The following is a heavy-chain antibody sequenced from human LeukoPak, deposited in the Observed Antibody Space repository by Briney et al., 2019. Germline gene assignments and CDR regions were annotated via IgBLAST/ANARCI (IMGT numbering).Heavy chain of an antibody. V-gene: IGHV3-21*01. CDR2: ISSSSSYI. Sequence: GGSLRLSCAASGFTFSSYSMNWVRQAPGKGLEWVSSISSSSSYIYYADSVKGRFTISRDNAKDSLYLQMNSLRAEDTAVYYCARQGSYYPADFDYWGQGTLVTVSS. J-gene: IGHJ4*02. CDR1: GFTFSSYS. D-gene: IGHD3-22*01. CDR3: ARQGSYYPADFDY.